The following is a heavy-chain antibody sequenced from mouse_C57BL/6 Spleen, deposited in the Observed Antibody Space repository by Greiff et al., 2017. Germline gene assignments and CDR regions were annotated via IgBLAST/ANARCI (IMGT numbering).Heavy chain of an antibody. CDR1: GYTFTDYY. J-gene: IGHJ3*01. V-gene: IGHV1-76*01. CDR2: IYPGSGNT. D-gene: IGHD2-4*01. Sequence: QVQLKQSGAELVRPGASVKLSCKASGYTFTDYYINWVKQRPGQGLEWIARIYPGSGNTYYNEKFKGKATLTAEKSSSTAYMQLSSLTSEDSAVYCCARDYDYDEAWFAYWGQGTLVTVSA. CDR3: ARDYDYDEAWFAY.